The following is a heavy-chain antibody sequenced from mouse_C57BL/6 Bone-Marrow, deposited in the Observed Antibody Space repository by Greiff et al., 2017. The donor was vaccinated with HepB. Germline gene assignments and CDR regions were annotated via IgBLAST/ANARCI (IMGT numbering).Heavy chain of an antibody. CDR2: ISSGGSYT. V-gene: IGHV5-6*01. Sequence: EVQLQESGGDLVKPGGSLKLSCAASGFTFSSYGMSWVRQTPDKRLEWVATISSGGSYTYYPDSVKGRFTISRDNAKNTLYLQMSRLKSEDTAMYYCARHGNYVYYAMDYWGQGTSVTVSS. CDR1: GFTFSSYG. D-gene: IGHD2-1*01. CDR3: ARHGNYVYYAMDY. J-gene: IGHJ4*01.